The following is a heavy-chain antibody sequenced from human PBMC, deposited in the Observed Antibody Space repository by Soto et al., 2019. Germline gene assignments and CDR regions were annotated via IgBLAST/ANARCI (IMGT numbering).Heavy chain of an antibody. CDR2: IYHSGST. J-gene: IGHJ4*02. CDR3: ARGMTTVTTIDY. D-gene: IGHD4-4*01. CDR1: GCSISSGGYS. Sequence: QLQLQESGSGLVKPSQTLSLTCAVSGCSISSGGYSWSCIRQPPGKGLEWIGYIYHSGSTYYNPSLRGRVTISVDRSKIQFSLKLSSVTAADTAVYYCARGMTTVTTIDYWGQGSLVSVSS. V-gene: IGHV4-30-2*01.